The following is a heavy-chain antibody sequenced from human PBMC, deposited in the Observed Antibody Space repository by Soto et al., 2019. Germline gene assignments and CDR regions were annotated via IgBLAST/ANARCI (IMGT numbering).Heavy chain of an antibody. J-gene: IGHJ3*02. D-gene: IGHD3-22*01. V-gene: IGHV3-15*01. Sequence: GGSLRLSCAASGFTFSNAWMSWVRQAPGKGLEWVGRIKSKTDGGTTDYAAPVKGRLTISRDNSKNTLYLQMNSLRADDTAVYYCARIFGSSGYSLSSAFDIWGQGTVVTV. CDR2: IKSKTDGGTT. CDR1: GFTFSNAW. CDR3: ARIFGSSGYSLSSAFDI.